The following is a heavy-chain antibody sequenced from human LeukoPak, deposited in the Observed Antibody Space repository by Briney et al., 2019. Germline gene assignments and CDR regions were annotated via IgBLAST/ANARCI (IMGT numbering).Heavy chain of an antibody. CDR3: ARSSSAYRAFDY. V-gene: IGHV3-74*01. CDR1: GFTFRSFY. J-gene: IGHJ4*02. D-gene: IGHD3-22*01. CDR2: INTDGSST. Sequence: GGSLRLSCAASGFTFRSFYMHWVRQVPGRGLMWVSQINTDGSSTTYADSVKGRLTISRDNAKNTLYLQMNSLRAEDTAVYYCARSSSAYRAFDYWGQGTPITVSS.